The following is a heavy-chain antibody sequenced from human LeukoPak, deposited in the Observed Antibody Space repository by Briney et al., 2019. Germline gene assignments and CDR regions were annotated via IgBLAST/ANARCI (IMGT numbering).Heavy chain of an antibody. CDR3: ARGDDILTGFQPQFAFDI. D-gene: IGHD3-9*01. V-gene: IGHV4-61*02. CDR2: IYTSGST. Sequence: PSETLSLTCTVSGGSISSGSYFWSWIRQPAGKGLEWIGRIYTSGSTNYNPSLKSRVTMSVDTSKNQFSLKLSSVTAADTAVYYCARGDDILTGFQPQFAFDIWGQGTMVTVSS. CDR1: GGSISSGSYF. J-gene: IGHJ3*02.